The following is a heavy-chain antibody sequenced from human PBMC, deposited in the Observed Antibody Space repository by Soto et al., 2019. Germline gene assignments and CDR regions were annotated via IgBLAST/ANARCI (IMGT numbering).Heavy chain of an antibody. CDR2: ISDSGKTI. Sequence: PGGSLRLSCAASVFTFSAYTMNWIRQTPGKGLEWVSYISDSGKTIYYTDSVKGRFTISRDNAKNSLYLQMNSLRVEDTAVYYCARPGPNYVDFSDLWGQGALVTVSS. CDR1: VFTFSAYT. J-gene: IGHJ5*02. V-gene: IGHV3-11*01. CDR3: ARPGPNYVDFSDL. D-gene: IGHD4-17*01.